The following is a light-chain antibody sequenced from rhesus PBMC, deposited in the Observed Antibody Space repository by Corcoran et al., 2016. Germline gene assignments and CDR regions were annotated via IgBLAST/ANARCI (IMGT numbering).Light chain of an antibody. J-gene: IGKJ3*01. CDR1: ENVNTY. CDR2: KAS. V-gene: IGKV1-74*01. CDR3: QQHNSYPFT. Sequence: DIQMTQSPSSLSASVGDRVTITCRASENVNTYLHWYQQKPGKAPKLLIYKASTLQSGVPSRFSGSGSGTEFTLTISSLQPEDFATYYCQQHNSYPFTFGPGTKLDIK.